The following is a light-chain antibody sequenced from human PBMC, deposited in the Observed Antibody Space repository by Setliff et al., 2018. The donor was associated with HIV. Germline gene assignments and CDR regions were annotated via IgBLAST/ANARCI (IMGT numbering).Light chain of an antibody. CDR2: AAS. Sequence: EIVMTQSPATLSVSPGERATLSCRTSQSVTSDLAWYQHKLGQAPRLLIYAASTRATGIPARFSGSGAGTEFTLTISSLQSEDFAFYYCQQYHDWPPGTFGGGTKVDIK. CDR3: QQYHDWPPGT. CDR1: QSVTSD. J-gene: IGKJ4*01. V-gene: IGKV3-15*01.